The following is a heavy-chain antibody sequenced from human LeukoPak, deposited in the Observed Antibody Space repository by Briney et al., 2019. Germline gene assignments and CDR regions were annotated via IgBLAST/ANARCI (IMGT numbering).Heavy chain of an antibody. Sequence: ASVKVSCKASGYTFTGYYMHWVRQAPGQGLEWMGWINPNSGGTNYAQKFQGRVTMTRGTSISTAYMELSRLRSDDTAVYYCARGPAYYDILTGYYPTFDYWGQGTLVTVSS. V-gene: IGHV1-2*02. D-gene: IGHD3-9*01. CDR2: INPNSGGT. J-gene: IGHJ4*02. CDR3: ARGPAYYDILTGYYPTFDY. CDR1: GYTFTGYY.